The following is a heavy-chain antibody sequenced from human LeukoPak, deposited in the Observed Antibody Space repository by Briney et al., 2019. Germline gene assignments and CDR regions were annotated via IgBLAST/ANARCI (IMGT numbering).Heavy chain of an antibody. CDR1: GYTFTDYY. CDR3: ARVPGPYATSRFDY. Sequence: ASVRVSCKTSGYTFTDYYLHWVRQAPGQGLEWMGRIDPNSGGTNYAQKFQVRVTVTRDTSISTVYMELSGLRSDDTAVYYCARVPGPYATSRFDYWGQGTLVTVSS. V-gene: IGHV1-2*02. D-gene: IGHD2-2*01. J-gene: IGHJ4*02. CDR2: IDPNSGGT.